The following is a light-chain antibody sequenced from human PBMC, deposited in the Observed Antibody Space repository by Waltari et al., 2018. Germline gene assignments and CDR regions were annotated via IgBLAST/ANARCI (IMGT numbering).Light chain of an antibody. Sequence: EIVLTQSPGTLSLSPGERATISCRASQSVTNSCLGWYQQKPGQAPRLLIYGMSSRATGISDRFSGSGSGTDFTLTISRLEPEDFAVYYCQQYDSSSPTFGGGTKVEIK. J-gene: IGKJ4*01. CDR3: QQYDSSSPT. CDR2: GMS. V-gene: IGKV3-20*01. CDR1: QSVTNSC.